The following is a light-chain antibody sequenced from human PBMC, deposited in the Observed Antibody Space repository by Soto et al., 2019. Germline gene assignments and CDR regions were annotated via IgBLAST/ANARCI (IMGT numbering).Light chain of an antibody. CDR3: QQSYSTTWT. CDR1: QGISTY. V-gene: IGKV1-39*01. Sequence: DLQVTQSPSSLSAAVGDRVTITCRASQGISTYLNWYQQRPGKAPKLLIYAASSLQSGVPPRFSGSGSETHFTLTISSLQPEDFATYSCQQSYSTTWTFGQGTKVDIK. CDR2: AAS. J-gene: IGKJ1*01.